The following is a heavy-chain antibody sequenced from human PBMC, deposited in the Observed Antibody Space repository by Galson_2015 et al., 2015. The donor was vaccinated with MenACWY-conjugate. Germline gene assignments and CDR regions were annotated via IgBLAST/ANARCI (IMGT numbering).Heavy chain of an antibody. V-gene: IGHV3-49*03. CDR2: IRSKAYGGTT. D-gene: IGHD6-13*01. CDR1: GFTFGDYA. CDR3: TRFMGYSSDAFDI. J-gene: IGHJ3*02. Sequence: LRLSCAASGFTFGDYALSWFRQAPGKGLEWVGFIRSKAYGGTTEYAASVKGRFTISRDDSKGIAYLQMNSLKTEDTAVYYCTRFMGYSSDAFDIWGQGTMVTVSS.